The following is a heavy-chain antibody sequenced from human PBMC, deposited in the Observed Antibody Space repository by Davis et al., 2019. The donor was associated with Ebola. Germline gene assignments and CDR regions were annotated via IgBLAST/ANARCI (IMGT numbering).Heavy chain of an antibody. CDR1: GGSFSGYY. V-gene: IGHV4-34*01. CDR3: ARLLSYSNYVGYYYYYYGMDV. J-gene: IGHJ6*02. CDR2: INHSGST. D-gene: IGHD4-11*01. Sequence: PSETLSLTCAVYGGSFSGYYWSWIRQPPGKGLEWIGEINHSGSTNYNPSLKSRVTISVDTSKNQFSLKLSSVTAADTAVYYCARLLSYSNYVGYYYYYYGMDVWGQGTTVTVSS.